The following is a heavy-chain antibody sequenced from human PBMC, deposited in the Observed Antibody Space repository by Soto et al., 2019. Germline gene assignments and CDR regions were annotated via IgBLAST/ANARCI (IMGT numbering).Heavy chain of an antibody. CDR1: GYTFTGYY. CDR2: IRPDTGNT. J-gene: IGHJ4*02. CDR3: ARGSGYHDY. D-gene: IGHD3-3*01. V-gene: IGHV1-2*02. Sequence: ASVKVSCKASGYTFTGYYLHWVRQAPGQEFEWIGWIRPDTGNTDFAREFQGRVTITADESTSTAYMELSSLRSEDTAVYYCARGSGYHDYWGQGTLVTVSS.